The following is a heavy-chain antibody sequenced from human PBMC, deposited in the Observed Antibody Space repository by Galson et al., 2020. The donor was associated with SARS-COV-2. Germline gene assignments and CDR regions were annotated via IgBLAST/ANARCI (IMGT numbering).Heavy chain of an antibody. V-gene: IGHV1-18*01. Sequence: ASVKVSCKASGYTFTSYGISWVRQAPGQGLEWMGWISAYNGNTNYAQKLQGRVTMTTDTSTSTAYMELRSLRSDDTAVYYCARDGNLVSDILTGRRPYYFDYWGQGTLVTVSS. CDR1: GYTFTSYG. CDR2: ISAYNGNT. D-gene: IGHD3-9*01. J-gene: IGHJ4*02. CDR3: ARDGNLVSDILTGRRPYYFDY.